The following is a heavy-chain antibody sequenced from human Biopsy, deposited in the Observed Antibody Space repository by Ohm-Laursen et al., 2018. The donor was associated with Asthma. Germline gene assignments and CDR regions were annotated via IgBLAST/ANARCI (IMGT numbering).Heavy chain of an antibody. J-gene: IGHJ4*01. Sequence: SLRLSCSASGFMFRSFGMHWVRQAPGKGLEWVAVISYDGNHKFYEDSVKGRFTISRDNSKNTLYLQMNSLRTEDTAVYYCAKSADYYDSTDYLDFWGRGTQVTVSS. V-gene: IGHV3-30*18. CDR2: ISYDGNHK. CDR1: GFMFRSFG. CDR3: AKSADYYDSTDYLDF. D-gene: IGHD3-22*01.